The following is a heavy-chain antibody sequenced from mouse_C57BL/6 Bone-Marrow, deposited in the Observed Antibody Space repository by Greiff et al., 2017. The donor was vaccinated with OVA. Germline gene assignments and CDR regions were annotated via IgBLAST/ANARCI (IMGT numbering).Heavy chain of an antibody. CDR3: ARVYYGSPYWYFDV. Sequence: EVQRVESGGGLVKPGGSLKLSCAASGFTFSSYAMSWVRQTPEKRLEWVATISDGGSYTYYPDTVKGRFTISRDNAKNNLYLQMSHLKSEDTAMYYCARVYYGSPYWYFDVWGTGTTVTVSS. CDR2: ISDGGSYT. CDR1: GFTFSSYA. V-gene: IGHV5-4*01. D-gene: IGHD1-1*01. J-gene: IGHJ1*03.